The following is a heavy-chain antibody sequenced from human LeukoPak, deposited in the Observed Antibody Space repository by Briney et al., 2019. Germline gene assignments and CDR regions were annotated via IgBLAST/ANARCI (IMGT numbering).Heavy chain of an antibody. J-gene: IGHJ6*03. V-gene: IGHV3-73*01. CDR2: IRSKANSYAT. CDR3: TRHQEGTMVRGSWMVHYYYYMDV. D-gene: IGHD3-10*01. CDR1: GFTFSGSA. Sequence: GGSLRLSCAASGFTFSGSAMHWVRQASGKGLEWVGRIRSKANSYATAYAASVKGKFTISRDDSKNTAYLQMNSLKTEDTAVYYCTRHQEGTMVRGSWMVHYYYYMDVWGKGTTVTISS.